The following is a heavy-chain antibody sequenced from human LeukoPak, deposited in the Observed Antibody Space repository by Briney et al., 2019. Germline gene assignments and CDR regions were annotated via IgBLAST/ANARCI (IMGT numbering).Heavy chain of an antibody. CDR3: ASLGGYIDP. V-gene: IGHV4-39*01. J-gene: IGHJ5*02. D-gene: IGHD5-12*01. CDR1: GAXISRSSYY. Sequence: PSETLSLTCTVSGAXISRSSYYWGWIRQPPGKGLEWIGSIYYSGSTHYNPSPKSRVTISVDTSKNQFSLNLRSVAAADTAVYYCASLGGYIDPWGQGTLVTVSS. CDR2: IYYSGST.